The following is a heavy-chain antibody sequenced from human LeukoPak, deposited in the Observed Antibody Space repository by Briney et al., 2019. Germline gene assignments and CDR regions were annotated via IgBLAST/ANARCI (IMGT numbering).Heavy chain of an antibody. D-gene: IGHD3-10*01. CDR2: IYYSGST. V-gene: IGHV4-30-4*08. J-gene: IGHJ2*01. Sequence: PSETLSLTCTVSGGSISSGNYYWSWIRQPPGKGLEWIGYIYYSGSTYYNPSLKGRVTISVDTSKNQFSLKLSSVTAADTAVYYCARWYYYGSGVRYFDLWGRGTLVTVSS. CDR3: ARWYYYGSGVRYFDL. CDR1: GGSISSGNYY.